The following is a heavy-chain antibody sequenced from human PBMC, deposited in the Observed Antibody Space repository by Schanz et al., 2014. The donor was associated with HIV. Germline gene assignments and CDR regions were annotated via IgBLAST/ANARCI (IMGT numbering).Heavy chain of an antibody. CDR2: ISYDGSA. J-gene: IGHJ4*02. V-gene: IGHV3-30*18. D-gene: IGHD2-21*02. CDR1: GFSFSNFG. Sequence: QVHLVESGGGVVQPGRSLRLSCEVSGFSFSNFGMHWVRQAPGKGLEWVAFISYDGSAQYEDSLKGRFFISRDYSKNTLYLQKNSLRTDDTAVYYCAKDLAGEDLLLFHFVIHYWGQGALVTVSS. CDR3: AKDLAGEDLLLFHFVIHY.